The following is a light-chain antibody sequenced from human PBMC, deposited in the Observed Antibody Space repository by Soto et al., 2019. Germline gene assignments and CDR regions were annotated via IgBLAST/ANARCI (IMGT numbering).Light chain of an antibody. CDR1: QTIGNE. V-gene: IGKV3-11*01. CDR2: GAS. CDR3: QQRSNWPPIT. J-gene: IGKJ5*01. Sequence: EIVLAQSPATLSASPGERVTLSCRATQTIGNELAWYLQRPGQAPRLLMYGASTRGTDIPAGFSGSGSGTDFTLTISKIEPEDFEVYYCQQRSNWPPITFGKGTRLEIK.